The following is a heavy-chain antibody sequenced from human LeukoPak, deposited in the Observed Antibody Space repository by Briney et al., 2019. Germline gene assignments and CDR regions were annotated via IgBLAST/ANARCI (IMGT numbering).Heavy chain of an antibody. CDR2: IYTSGST. D-gene: IGHD3-10*01. Sequence: SETLSLTCTVSGGSISSYYWSWIRQPAGKGLEWIGRIYTSGSTNYNPSLKSRVTMSVDTSENQFSLKLSSVTAADTAVYYCARDPLWFGELHTFDIWGQGTMVTVSS. CDR3: ARDPLWFGELHTFDI. V-gene: IGHV4-4*07. J-gene: IGHJ3*02. CDR1: GGSISSYY.